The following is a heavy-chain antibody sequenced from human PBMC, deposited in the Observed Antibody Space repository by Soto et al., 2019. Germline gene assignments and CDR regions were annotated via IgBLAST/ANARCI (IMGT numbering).Heavy chain of an antibody. CDR2: TRKKTNGYTT. J-gene: IGHJ4*02. CDR1: GFTFSDHY. V-gene: IGHV3-72*01. D-gene: IGHD2-2*01. Sequence: GGSLRLSCAASGFTFSDHYMDWVRQAPGKGLEWVGRTRKKTNGYTTEYAASAKGRFTISRDDSKNSLYLQMNSLRTEDTAVYFCARIACSNTNCPGGEYYFDYWGQGTLVTVSS. CDR3: ARIACSNTNCPGGEYYFDY.